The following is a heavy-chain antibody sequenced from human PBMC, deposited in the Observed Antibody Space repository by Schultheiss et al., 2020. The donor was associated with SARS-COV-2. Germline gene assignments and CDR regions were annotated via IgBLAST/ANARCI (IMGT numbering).Heavy chain of an antibody. J-gene: IGHJ6*02. CDR2: ISYDGSNK. Sequence: GGSLRLSCAASGFTFSSYAMHWVRQAPGKGLEWVAVISYDGSNKYYADSVKGRFTISRDNSKNTLYLQMNSLRAEDTAVYYCAKERGYDFWSGYYTGIGYYYYGMDVWGQGTTVTVSS. CDR1: GFTFSSYA. CDR3: AKERGYDFWSGYYTGIGYYYYGMDV. D-gene: IGHD3-3*01. V-gene: IGHV3-30-3*01.